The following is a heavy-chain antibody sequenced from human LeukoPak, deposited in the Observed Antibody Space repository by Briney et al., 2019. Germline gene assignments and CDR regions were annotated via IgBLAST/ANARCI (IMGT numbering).Heavy chain of an antibody. CDR3: ARAQAQAYGSGSYYIPFISGSDY. CDR2: INPSGGST. CDR1: GYTFTSYY. Sequence: ASVKVSCKASGYTFTSYYMHWVRQAPGQGLEWMGIINPSGGSTSYAQKFQGRVTMTRDTSTSTVYMELSSLRSEDTAVYYCARAQAQAYGSGSYYIPFISGSDYWGQGTLVTVSS. D-gene: IGHD3-10*01. J-gene: IGHJ4*02. V-gene: IGHV1-46*01.